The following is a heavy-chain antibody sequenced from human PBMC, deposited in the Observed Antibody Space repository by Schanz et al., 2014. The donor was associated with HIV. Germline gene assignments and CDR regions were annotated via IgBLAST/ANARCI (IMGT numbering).Heavy chain of an antibody. Sequence: EVQLLDSGGGLVQPGGSLRLSCVASGFTFNNYAMTWVRQAPGKGLEWVSSISGGGAGTYYADSVKGRLTISRDNSKNTLSLQMTALRTEDTAIYYCAKMASSVAANTNFDYWGQGTLVTVSS. V-gene: IGHV3-23*01. D-gene: IGHD6-19*01. CDR1: GFTFNNYA. CDR2: ISGGGAGT. J-gene: IGHJ4*02. CDR3: AKMASSVAANTNFDY.